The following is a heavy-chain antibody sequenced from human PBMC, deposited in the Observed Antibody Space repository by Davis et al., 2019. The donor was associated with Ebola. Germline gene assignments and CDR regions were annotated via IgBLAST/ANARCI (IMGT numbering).Heavy chain of an antibody. CDR2: ISSSSSTI. V-gene: IGHV3-48*01. J-gene: IGHJ6*02. Sequence: GESLKISCAASGFTFSSYSMNWVRQAPGKGLEWVSYISSSSSTIYYADSVKGRFTISRHNSKNTLYLQMNSLRAEDTAVYYCASIRYYYYGMDVWGQGTTVTVSS. CDR3: ASIRYYYYGMDV. D-gene: IGHD1-14*01. CDR1: GFTFSSYS.